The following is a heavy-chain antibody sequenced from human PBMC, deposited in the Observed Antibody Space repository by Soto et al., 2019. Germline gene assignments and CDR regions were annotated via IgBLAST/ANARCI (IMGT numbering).Heavy chain of an antibody. CDR1: GASISSYY. V-gene: IGHV4-59*01. CDR2: ISYSGST. CDR3: ARDQHNYDAFDI. Sequence: PSETLSLTCTVSGASISSYYWSWIRQPPGKGLEWIGYISYSGSTNYNPSLKSRVTISVDTSKNQFSLKLRSVTAADTAVYYCARDQHNYDAFDIWGQGTMVTVSS. J-gene: IGHJ3*02.